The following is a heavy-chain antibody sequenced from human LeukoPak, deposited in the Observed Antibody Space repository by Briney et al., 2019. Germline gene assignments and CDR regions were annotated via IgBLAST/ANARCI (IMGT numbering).Heavy chain of an antibody. Sequence: SETLSLTCAVYGGSFSGYYWSWIRQPPGKGLERIGEINHSGSTNYNPSLKSRVTISVDTSKNQFSLKLSSVTAADTAVYYCARDRILTGYYYDAFDIWGQGTMVTVSS. CDR2: INHSGST. J-gene: IGHJ3*02. D-gene: IGHD3-9*01. V-gene: IGHV4-34*01. CDR1: GGSFSGYY. CDR3: ARDRILTGYYYDAFDI.